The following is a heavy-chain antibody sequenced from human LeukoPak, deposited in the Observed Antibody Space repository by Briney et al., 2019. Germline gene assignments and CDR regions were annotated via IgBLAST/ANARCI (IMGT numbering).Heavy chain of an antibody. V-gene: IGHV3-7*03. CDR3: ARTRYYDSSGYYFDDAFDI. CDR2: INKDGSEK. CDR1: GFTLNTYW. Sequence: GGSLRLSCAAPGFTLNTYWMNWVRQAPGKGLEWVASINKDGSEKYYVDSMKGRFTISRDNAKNSLYLQMNSLRAEDTAVYYCARTRYYDSSGYYFDDAFDIWGQGTMVTVSS. J-gene: IGHJ3*02. D-gene: IGHD3-22*01.